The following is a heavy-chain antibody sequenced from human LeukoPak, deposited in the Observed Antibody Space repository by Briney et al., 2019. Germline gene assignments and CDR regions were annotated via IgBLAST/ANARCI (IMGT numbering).Heavy chain of an antibody. CDR2: IYYSGST. CDR1: GASVSGSAYY. D-gene: IGHD1-26*01. CDR3: AKSGGYGLIDY. V-gene: IGHV4-39*01. Sequence: SETLSLTCTVSGASVSGSAYYWGWIRQPPGKGLEWIGNIYYSGSTYYNESLESRVTISIDTSKNQFSLKLNSVTAAGTAMYYCAKSGGYGLIDYWGQGTLVTVSS. J-gene: IGHJ4*02.